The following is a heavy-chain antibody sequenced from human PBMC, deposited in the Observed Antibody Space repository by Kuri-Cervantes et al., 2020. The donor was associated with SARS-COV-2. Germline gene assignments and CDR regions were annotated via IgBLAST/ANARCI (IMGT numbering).Heavy chain of an antibody. D-gene: IGHD2-15*01. CDR1: GFTFTSHA. J-gene: IGHJ4*02. V-gene: IGHV3-30*18. Sequence: GESLNISCAVSGFTFTSHAMHWVRQAPGKGLEWVPLISYDGSNKFYADSVKGRFTISRDNSKNTLYLQMNSLRAEDTAVYYCAKDQHGIVVVVAAIDYWGQGTMVTVSS. CDR3: AKDQHGIVVVVAAIDY. CDR2: ISYDGSNK.